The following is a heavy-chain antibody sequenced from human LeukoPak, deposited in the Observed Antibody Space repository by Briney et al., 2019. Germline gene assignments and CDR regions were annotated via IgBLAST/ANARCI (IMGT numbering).Heavy chain of an antibody. CDR2: IYYSGST. Sequence: SETLSLTCTVSGGSISSYYWSWIRQPPGKGLEWIGYIYYSGSTNYNPSLKSRITVSVDTSKNQFSLKLSSVTAADTAVYYCARHGTRYHYYFMDVWGKGTTVTISS. J-gene: IGHJ6*03. CDR3: ARHGTRYHYYFMDV. V-gene: IGHV4-59*08. CDR1: GGSISSYY. D-gene: IGHD1-26*01.